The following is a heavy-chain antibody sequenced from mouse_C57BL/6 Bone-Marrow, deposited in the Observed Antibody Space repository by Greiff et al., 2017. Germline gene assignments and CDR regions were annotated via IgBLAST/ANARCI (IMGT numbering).Heavy chain of an antibody. D-gene: IGHD1-1*01. CDR2: INPYKGGT. CDR3: ARRLLLRRWYFDV. CDR1: GYTFTDYY. J-gene: IGHJ1*03. Sequence: VHVKQSGPVLVKPGASVKMSCKASGYTFTDYYMNWVKQSHGKSLEWIGVINPYKGGTSYNQKFKGKATLTVDKSSSTAYLELNSLTSEDSAVYYCARRLLLRRWYFDVWGTGTTVTVSS. V-gene: IGHV1-19*01.